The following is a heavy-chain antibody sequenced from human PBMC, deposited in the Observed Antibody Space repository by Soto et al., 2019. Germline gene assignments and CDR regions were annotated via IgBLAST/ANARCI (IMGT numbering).Heavy chain of an antibody. J-gene: IGHJ4*02. CDR2: IKQDGSEK. V-gene: IGHV3-7*01. D-gene: IGHD3-22*01. Sequence: PGGSLRLSCAASGFTFSSYWMSWVRQAPGKGLEWVANIKQDGSEKYYVDSVKGRFTISRDNAKNSLYLQMNSLRAEDTAVNYCARDSPDFWGSGYYLDYWGQGTLVTSPQ. CDR1: GFTFSSYW. CDR3: ARDSPDFWGSGYYLDY.